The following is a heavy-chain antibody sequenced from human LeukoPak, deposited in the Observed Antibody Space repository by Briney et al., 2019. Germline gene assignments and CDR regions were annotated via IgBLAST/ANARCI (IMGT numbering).Heavy chain of an antibody. D-gene: IGHD4-17*01. J-gene: IGHJ4*02. CDR1: GFTFSGSA. CDR3: GVMTTVTTSADY. V-gene: IGHV3-73*01. CDR2: IRSKANSYAK. Sequence: PGGSLRLSCAASGFTFSGSAMHWVRQASGKGLEWVGRIRSKANSYAKAYAASVKGRFTISRAASKNTAYRQTNSLKTEDTAVYYCGVMTTVTTSADYWGQGTLVTVSS.